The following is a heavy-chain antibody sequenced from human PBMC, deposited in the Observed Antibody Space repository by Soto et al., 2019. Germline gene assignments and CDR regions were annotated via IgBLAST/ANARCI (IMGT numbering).Heavy chain of an antibody. CDR2: ISAYNGNT. V-gene: IGHV1-18*01. Sequence: QGLEWMGWISAYNGNTNYAQKLQGRVTMTTDTSTSTAYMELRSLRSDDTAVYYCAIDAPRVAPAAVSSAFAILGQGTMVPVSS. D-gene: IGHD2-2*01. J-gene: IGHJ3*02. CDR3: AIDAPRVAPAAVSSAFAI.